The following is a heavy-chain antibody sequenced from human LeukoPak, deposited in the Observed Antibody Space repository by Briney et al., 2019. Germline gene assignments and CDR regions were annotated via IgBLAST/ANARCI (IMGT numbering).Heavy chain of an antibody. V-gene: IGHV1-2*02. J-gene: IGHJ2*01. CDR1: GYTFTGYY. CDR3: ARDYYDSSGYYLIRYFDL. D-gene: IGHD3-22*01. CDR2: INPNSGGT. Sequence: ASVKASCKASGYTFTGYYMHGVRQAPGRGLEWMGWINPNSGGTNYAQKFQGRVTMTRDTSISTAYMELSRLRSDDTAVYYSARDYYDSSGYYLIRYFDLWGRGTLVTVSS.